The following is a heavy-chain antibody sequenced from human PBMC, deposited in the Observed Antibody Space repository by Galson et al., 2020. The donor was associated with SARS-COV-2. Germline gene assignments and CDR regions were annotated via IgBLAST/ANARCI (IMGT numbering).Heavy chain of an antibody. Sequence: GGSLRLSCAASGFTFSSYAMHWVRQAPGKGLEWVAVISYDGSNKYYADSVKGRFTISRDNSKNTLYLQMNSLRAEDTAVYYCARDMWGSGRETNDYWGQGTLVTVSS. D-gene: IGHD6-19*01. CDR2: ISYDGSNK. J-gene: IGHJ4*02. V-gene: IGHV3-30-3*01. CDR1: GFTFSSYA. CDR3: ARDMWGSGRETNDY.